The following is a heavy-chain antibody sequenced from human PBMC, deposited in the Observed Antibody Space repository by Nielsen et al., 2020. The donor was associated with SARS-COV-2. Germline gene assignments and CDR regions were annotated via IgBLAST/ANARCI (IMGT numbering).Heavy chain of an antibody. CDR3: AKGARGFIDV. CDR1: GFTFSDYY. CDR2: ISSSSSYI. J-gene: IGHJ6*03. V-gene: IGHV3-11*06. D-gene: IGHD3-10*01. Sequence: GGSLRLSCAASGFTFSDYYMSWIRQAPGKGLEWVSSISSSSSYIYYADSVKGRFTISRDNAKNSLYLQMNSLRAEDTAVYFCAKGARGFIDVWGKGTTVTVSS.